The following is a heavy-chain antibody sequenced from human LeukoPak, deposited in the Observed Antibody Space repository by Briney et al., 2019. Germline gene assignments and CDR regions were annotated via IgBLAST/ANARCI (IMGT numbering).Heavy chain of an antibody. CDR3: AAAGTFEYFDY. CDR2: IIPIFGTT. CDR1: GGTFITYA. Sequence: SVKVSCKASGGTFITYAISWVRQAPGQGLEWMGGIIPIFGTTNFAQKFQGRVTITADESTSTAYIELSSLRSDDTAVYYCAAAGTFEYFDYWGQGTLVTVSS. J-gene: IGHJ4*02. D-gene: IGHD6-13*01. V-gene: IGHV1-69*13.